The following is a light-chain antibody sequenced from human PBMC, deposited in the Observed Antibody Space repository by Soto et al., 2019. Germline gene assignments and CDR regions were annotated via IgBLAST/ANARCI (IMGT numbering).Light chain of an antibody. CDR2: LNSDGSH. CDR1: SGHSSYA. Sequence: QSVLTQSPSASASLGASVKLTCTLSSGHSSYAIAWHQQQPETGPRYLMKLNSDGSHSKGDGITVRFSGSSSGAERYLHISSLPSEDEDDYYFQTWGHGIPVVFRGGIKLTVL. J-gene: IGLJ2*01. V-gene: IGLV4-69*01. CDR3: QTWGHGIPVV.